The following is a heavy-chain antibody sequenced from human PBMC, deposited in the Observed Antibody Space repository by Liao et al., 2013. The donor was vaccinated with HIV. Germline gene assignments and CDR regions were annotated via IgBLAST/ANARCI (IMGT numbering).Heavy chain of an antibody. Sequence: QVQLQQWGAGLLKPSETLSLTCAVYGGSLSGYYWNWIRQPPGKGLEWIGEIDHSGSTNYIPSLKSRVTISVDTSKNQFSLKLSSVTAADTAVYYCARETPGSPLDYWGQGTLVTVSS. J-gene: IGHJ4*02. CDR1: GGSLSGYY. CDR2: IDHSGST. CDR3: ARETPGSPLDY. V-gene: IGHV4-34*01. D-gene: IGHD2-15*01.